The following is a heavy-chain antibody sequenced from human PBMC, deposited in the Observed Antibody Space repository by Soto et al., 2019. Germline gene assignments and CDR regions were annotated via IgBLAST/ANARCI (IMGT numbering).Heavy chain of an antibody. CDR1: GGSIGRSH. V-gene: IGHV4-59*01. Sequence: SETLSLTCAVSGGSIGRSHWSWIRQPPGKGLQWIGYIYYSGSTYYNPSLKSRVTMSVDTSKIQFSLRLKSVTAADTAVYYCARGPYDAFDIWGQGTMVTVSS. CDR3: ARGPYDAFDI. J-gene: IGHJ3*02. CDR2: IYYSGST.